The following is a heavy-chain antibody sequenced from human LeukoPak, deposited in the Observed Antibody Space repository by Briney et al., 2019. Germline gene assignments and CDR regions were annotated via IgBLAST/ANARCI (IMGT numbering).Heavy chain of an antibody. CDR3: AKDLGGQRPYHFDF. D-gene: IGHD2-2*01. CDR1: A. J-gene: IGHJ4*02. Sequence: AMXXVRHAPGTGXEWVSGISWNSRDIDYAHSVRRRFTISRDNAKNSLYLQMNSLRAEDTALFYCAKDLGGQRPYHFDFWGQGTLVTVSS. V-gene: IGHV3-9*01. CDR2: ISWNSRDI.